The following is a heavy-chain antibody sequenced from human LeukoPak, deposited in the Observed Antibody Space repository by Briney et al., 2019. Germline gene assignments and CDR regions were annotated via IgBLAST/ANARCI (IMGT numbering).Heavy chain of an antibody. J-gene: IGHJ4*02. CDR2: MNPNSGNT. CDR1: GYTFTSYD. D-gene: IGHD1-26*01. Sequence: PWASVKVSCKASGYTFTSYDINWVRQATGQGLEWMGWMNPNSGNTGYAQKFQGRVTMTRNTSISTAYMELSCLRSEDTAVYYCARGELTWDYYFDYWGQGTLVTVSS. CDR3: ARGELTWDYYFDY. V-gene: IGHV1-8*01.